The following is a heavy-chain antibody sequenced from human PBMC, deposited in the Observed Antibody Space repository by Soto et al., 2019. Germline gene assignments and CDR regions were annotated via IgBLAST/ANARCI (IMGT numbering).Heavy chain of an antibody. CDR3: ARAARVPYYYYYGMDV. V-gene: IGHV3-74*01. Sequence: SGGSLRLSCAASGFTFSSYWMHWVRQAPGKGLVWVSRINSDGSSTSYADSVKGRFTISRDNAKNTLYLQMNSLRAEDTAVYYCARAARVPYYYYYGMDVWGQGTTVTVSS. CDR2: INSDGSST. D-gene: IGHD6-6*01. CDR1: GFTFSSYW. J-gene: IGHJ6*02.